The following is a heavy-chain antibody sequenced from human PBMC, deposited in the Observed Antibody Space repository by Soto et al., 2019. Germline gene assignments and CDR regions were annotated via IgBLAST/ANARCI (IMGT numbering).Heavy chain of an antibody. CDR1: GGSISGFY. Sequence: SETLSLTCTVSGGSISGFYWNWFRQPSRKGLEWLGRIHTGWTTNSKPSLRSRVTMSEGTSKNQFSLKLTSVTSADTAVSYRARISGGPIRWGQGSLVTVSS. J-gene: IGHJ4*02. CDR3: ARISGGPIR. V-gene: IGHV4-4*07. CDR2: IHTGWTT. D-gene: IGHD3-10*01.